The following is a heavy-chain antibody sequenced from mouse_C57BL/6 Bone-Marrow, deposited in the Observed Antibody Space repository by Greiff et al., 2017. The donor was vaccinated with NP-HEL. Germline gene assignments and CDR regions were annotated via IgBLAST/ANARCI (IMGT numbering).Heavy chain of an antibody. J-gene: IGHJ4*01. Sequence: VQLQQSVAELVRPGASVKLSCTASGFNIKNTYMHWVKQRPEQGLEWIGRIDPANGNTKYAPKFQGKATITADTSSNTAYLQLSSLTSEDTAIYYCANFPYYYGSSYDAMDYWGQGTSGTGSS. CDR2: IDPANGNT. D-gene: IGHD1-1*01. CDR1: GFNIKNTY. CDR3: ANFPYYYGSSYDAMDY. V-gene: IGHV14-3*01.